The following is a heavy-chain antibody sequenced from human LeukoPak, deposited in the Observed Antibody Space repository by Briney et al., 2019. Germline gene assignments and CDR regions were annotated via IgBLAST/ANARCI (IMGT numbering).Heavy chain of an antibody. J-gene: IGHJ4*02. D-gene: IGHD2-15*01. CDR3: AREAPLHYGGNPKLEFDY. CDR1: GYTFTSYG. CDR2: ISAYNGNT. Sequence: ASVKVSCKASGYTFTSYGISWVRQAPRQGLEWMGWISAYNGNTNYAQKLQGRVTMTTDTSTSTAYMELRSLRSDDTAVYYCAREAPLHYGGNPKLEFDYWGQGTLVTVSS. V-gene: IGHV1-18*01.